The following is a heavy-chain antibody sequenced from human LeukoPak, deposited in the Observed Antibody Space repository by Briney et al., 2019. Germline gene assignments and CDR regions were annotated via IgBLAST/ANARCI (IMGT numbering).Heavy chain of an antibody. D-gene: IGHD1-26*01. CDR1: GYTFTSYA. CDR3: ARDSGSGSNDY. CDR2: ISAGNGNT. J-gene: IGHJ4*02. Sequence: EASVKVSCTASGYTFTSYAIHWVRQAPGQRLEWMGWISAGNGNTKYSQNFQGRVTFISNTSATTAFMELSSLRSEDAAAYYCARDSGSGSNDYWGQGTLVTVSS. V-gene: IGHV1-3*01.